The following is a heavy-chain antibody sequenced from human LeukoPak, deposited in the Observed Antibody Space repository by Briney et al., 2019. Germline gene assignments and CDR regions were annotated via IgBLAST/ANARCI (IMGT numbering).Heavy chain of an antibody. CDR3: ARVAVSEAFDI. J-gene: IGHJ3*02. V-gene: IGHV4-59*01. CDR1: GGSISGYY. Sequence: PSETLSLTCTVSGGSISGYYWSWVRQSPEKGLESIGFIYSTGSTSYNPSLKSRVTISIDTSQNQFSLRLTSVTAADTAVYYCARVAVSEAFDIWGQGTMVTVSS. D-gene: IGHD2-15*01. CDR2: IYSTGST.